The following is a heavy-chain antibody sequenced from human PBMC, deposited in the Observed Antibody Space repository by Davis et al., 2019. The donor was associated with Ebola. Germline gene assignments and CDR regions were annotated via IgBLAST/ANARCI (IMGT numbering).Heavy chain of an antibody. Sequence: PGGSLRLSCAASGFTFNTYSMNWVRQAPGKGLEWVSSISSISTYIYYSDSVKGRLTISRDNAKNSLYLQMRSLRAEDTAVYYCARDLVPGTPDYFDCWGQGTLVTVSS. CDR2: ISSISTYI. CDR3: ARDLVPGTPDYFDC. V-gene: IGHV3-21*01. D-gene: IGHD1-26*01. CDR1: GFTFNTYS. J-gene: IGHJ4*02.